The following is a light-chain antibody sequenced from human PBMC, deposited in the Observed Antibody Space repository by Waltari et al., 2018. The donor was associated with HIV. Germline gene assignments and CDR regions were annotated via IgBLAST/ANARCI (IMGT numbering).Light chain of an antibody. J-gene: IGKJ4*01. V-gene: IGKV1-16*02. CDR2: AAS. CDR3: LQYHSYPLT. Sequence: DIQVTQSPSSLSASVGGRVTITCRASQGLNNYLAWFQQKPGEAPKSLIYAASTFQTGVPSKFSGSGSGTDFTLTINSLQPEDSATYWCLQYHSYPLTFGGGTKVEIK. CDR1: QGLNNY.